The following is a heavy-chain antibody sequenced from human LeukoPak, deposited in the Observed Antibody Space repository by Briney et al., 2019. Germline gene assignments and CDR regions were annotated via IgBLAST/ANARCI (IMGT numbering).Heavy chain of an antibody. CDR1: GGSISSYY. CDR3: ARVPDHSSTSQQLVTPFDY. V-gene: IGHV4-34*01. D-gene: IGHD2-2*01. J-gene: IGHJ4*02. Sequence: SETLSLTCTVSGGSISSYYWSWIRQPPGKGLEWIGEINHSGSTNYNPSLKSRVTISVDTSKNQFSLKLSSVTAADTAVYYCARVPDHSSTSQQLVTPFDYWGQGTLVTVSS. CDR2: INHSGST.